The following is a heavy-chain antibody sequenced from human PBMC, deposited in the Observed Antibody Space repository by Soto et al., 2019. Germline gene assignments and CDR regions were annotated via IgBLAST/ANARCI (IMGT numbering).Heavy chain of an antibody. J-gene: IGHJ4*02. D-gene: IGHD6-13*01. CDR2: ISYDGSNK. CDR3: AKLTGLQHRDY. CDR1: GFSFSSYV. Sequence: GGSLRLSCAASGFSFSSYVMHRVRQAPGKGLEWVAVISYDGSNKYYEDSVKGRFTISRDNSKNTLYLQMNSLRAEDRAVDYCAKLTGLQHRDYWGQGTLVTVSS. V-gene: IGHV3-30*18.